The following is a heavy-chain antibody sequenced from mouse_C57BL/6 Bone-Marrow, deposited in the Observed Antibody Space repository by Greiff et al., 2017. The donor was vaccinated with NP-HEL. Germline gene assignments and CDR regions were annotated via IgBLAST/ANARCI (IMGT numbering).Heavy chain of an antibody. CDR3: ARRTAQAPYFDY. CDR2: IYPGSGST. D-gene: IGHD3-2*02. Sequence: QVQLQQPGAELVKPGASVKMSCKASGYTFTSYWITRVKQSPGQGLEWIGDIYPGSGSTNYNEKFKSKATLTVDTSSSTAYMQLSSLTSEDSAVYYCARRTAQAPYFDYWGQGTTLTVSS. CDR1: GYTFTSYW. J-gene: IGHJ2*01. V-gene: IGHV1-55*01.